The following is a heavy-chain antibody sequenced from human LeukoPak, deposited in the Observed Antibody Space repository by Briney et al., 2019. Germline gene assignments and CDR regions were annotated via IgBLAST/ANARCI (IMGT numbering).Heavy chain of an antibody. CDR3: ARYHNGYDDY. CDR1: GGSISSSSYY. D-gene: IGHD5-12*01. Sequence: SETLSLACTVSGGSISSSSYYWDWIRQPPGKGLEWIGNIYYSGNTYYNPSLKSRVTISLDMSKSHFSLKLTSVTAADTAVYYCARYHNGYDDYWGQGTLVTVSS. V-gene: IGHV4-39*07. J-gene: IGHJ4*02. CDR2: IYYSGNT.